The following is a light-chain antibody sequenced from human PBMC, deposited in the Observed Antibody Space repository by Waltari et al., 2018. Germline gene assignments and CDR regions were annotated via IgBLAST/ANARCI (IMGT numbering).Light chain of an antibody. CDR1: QSIITNY. J-gene: IGKJ1*01. V-gene: IGKV3-20*01. CDR3: QQYGRSPPT. CDR2: GVS. Sequence: EIVLTQSPGTLSLSPGERATLSCRSSQSIITNYLAWYQQKPGQAPRLLISGVSSRAPGIPDRFSGSGSGTDFTLNIRRLEPEDSAVYYCQQYGRSPPTFGQGTKVEIK.